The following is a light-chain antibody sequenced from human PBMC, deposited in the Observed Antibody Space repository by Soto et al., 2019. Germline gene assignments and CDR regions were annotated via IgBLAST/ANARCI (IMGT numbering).Light chain of an antibody. CDR3: QQYNNWPLT. CDR1: QSVAGN. V-gene: IGKV3-15*01. CDR2: GAS. J-gene: IGKJ4*01. Sequence: EIVMTQSPAPLSVSPGERATLSCRASQSVAGNLAWYQQKPGQATRLLMYGASTRATGIPARFSGSGSGTEFTLTTSSLESEDFGVDYCQQYNNWPLTFGGGTKVEIK.